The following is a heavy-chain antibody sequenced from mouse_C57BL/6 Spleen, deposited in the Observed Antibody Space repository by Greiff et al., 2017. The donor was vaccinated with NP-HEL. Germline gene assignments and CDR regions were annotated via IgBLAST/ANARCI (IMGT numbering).Heavy chain of an antibody. D-gene: IGHD1-1*01. CDR2: INPSNGGN. V-gene: IGHV1-53*01. Sequence: VHLQQPGTDLVKPGASVKLSCKASGYTFTSYWMHWVKQRPGQGLEWIGNINPSNGGNNYNEKFKSKASLTVDKSSSTAYMQLSSLTSGDSAAYCCAITYYYCSSYFDDWGKGTTLTVSS. J-gene: IGHJ2*01. CDR3: AITYYYCSSYFDD. CDR1: GYTFTSYW.